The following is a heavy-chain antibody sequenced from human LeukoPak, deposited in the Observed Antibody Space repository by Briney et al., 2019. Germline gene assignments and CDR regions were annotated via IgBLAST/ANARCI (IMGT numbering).Heavy chain of an antibody. CDR1: GGTFSSYA. D-gene: IGHD5-24*01. J-gene: IGHJ4*02. CDR3: AREGRRDGYNSGDY. CDR2: IIPIFGTA. V-gene: IGHV1-69*13. Sequence: SVKVSCKASGGTFSSYAISWVRQAPGQGLEWMGGIIPIFGTANYAQKFQGRVTITADESTSTAYMELSSLRSEDTAVYYCAREGRRDGYNSGDYWGQGTLVTVSS.